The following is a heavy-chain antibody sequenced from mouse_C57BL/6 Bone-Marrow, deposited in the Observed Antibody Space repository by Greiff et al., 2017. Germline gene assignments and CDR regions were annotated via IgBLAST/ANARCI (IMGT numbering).Heavy chain of an antibody. CDR1: GYTFTDYE. CDR3: TRLDCYSY. D-gene: IGHD2-3*01. J-gene: IGHJ3*01. Sequence: QVQLQQSGAELVRPGASVTLSCKASGYTFTDYEMHWVKQTPVHGLEWMGAIDPETGGTAYNQKFTGKAILTADKSSSTAYMELRSLTSEDSAVYYYTRLDCYSYWGQGTLVTVSA. CDR2: IDPETGGT. V-gene: IGHV1-15*01.